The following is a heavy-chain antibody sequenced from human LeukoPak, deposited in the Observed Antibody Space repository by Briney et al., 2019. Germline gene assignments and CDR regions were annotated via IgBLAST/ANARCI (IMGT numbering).Heavy chain of an antibody. CDR1: GYIFTAYY. V-gene: IGHV1-2*02. Sequence: ASVTVSCKASGYIFTAYYIHWVRQAPGQGLEWMGWINPNNDYTNYAQDFQGRVTLTRDMSITTAYMEVNRLRSDDTAVYYCARGGMDVMNTGLWKPLEFWGQGTLVTVSS. CDR3: ARGGMDVMNTGLWKPLEF. CDR2: INPNNDYT. J-gene: IGHJ4*02. D-gene: IGHD5-18*01.